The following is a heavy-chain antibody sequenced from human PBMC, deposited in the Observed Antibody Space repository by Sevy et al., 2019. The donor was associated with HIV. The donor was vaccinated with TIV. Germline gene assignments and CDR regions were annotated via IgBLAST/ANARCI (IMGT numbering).Heavy chain of an antibody. J-gene: IGHJ3*02. CDR3: AGGRFDSSGSFDAFDM. D-gene: IGHD3-22*01. CDR1: GITFNNYA. Sequence: GVSLRLSCAASGITFNNYAMNWVRQAPGKGLDWVSTIFGSGGTTYYADSVKGRFTISRDNSKNTLYLQMNSLRTEDTALYYCAGGRFDSSGSFDAFDMWGQGTMVTVSS. CDR2: IFGSGGTT. V-gene: IGHV3-23*01.